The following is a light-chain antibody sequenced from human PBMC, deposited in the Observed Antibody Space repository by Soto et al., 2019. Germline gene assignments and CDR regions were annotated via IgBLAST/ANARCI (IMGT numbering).Light chain of an antibody. Sequence: QSALTQPASVSGSPGQSITISCTGTSSDVGGYNYISWYQQHPGKTPRLIIYNFNNRPSGFSNRFSGSKSGNTASLTISGLQAEDEADYYCSSYRTGSVIFGGGTKLTVL. CDR1: SSDVGGYNY. CDR2: NFN. CDR3: SSYRTGSVI. J-gene: IGLJ2*01. V-gene: IGLV2-14*03.